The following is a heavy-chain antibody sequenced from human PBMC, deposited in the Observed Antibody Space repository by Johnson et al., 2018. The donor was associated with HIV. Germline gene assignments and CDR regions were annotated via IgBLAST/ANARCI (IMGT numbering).Heavy chain of an antibody. CDR1: GFTFSAYY. Sequence: QVQLVESGGGLVKPGGSLRLSCVTSGFTFSAYYMSWIRQAPGKGLECLSYISSSGSIIYYTDSVKGRFTISRDNSKNPLYLQMNSLRAEDTAVYYCARGSYDFWSGYYTGHDAFDIWGQGTMVTVSS. D-gene: IGHD3-3*01. J-gene: IGHJ3*02. CDR2: ISSSGSII. V-gene: IGHV3-11*04. CDR3: ARGSYDFWSGYYTGHDAFDI.